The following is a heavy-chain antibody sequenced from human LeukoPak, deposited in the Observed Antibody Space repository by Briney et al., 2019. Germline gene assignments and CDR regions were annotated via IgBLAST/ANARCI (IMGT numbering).Heavy chain of an antibody. D-gene: IGHD2-21*02. J-gene: IGHJ4*02. CDR1: GFSFSTCE. Sequence: GGSLRLSCAASGFSFSTCEMNWVRQAPGKGLEWVSYISGSGSTIYYADSVKGRFTISRDNAKNSLYLQMNSLRAEDTAVYYCARDLRCGGDCPGYWGQGTLVTVSS. V-gene: IGHV3-48*03. CDR3: ARDLRCGGDCPGY. CDR2: ISGSGSTI.